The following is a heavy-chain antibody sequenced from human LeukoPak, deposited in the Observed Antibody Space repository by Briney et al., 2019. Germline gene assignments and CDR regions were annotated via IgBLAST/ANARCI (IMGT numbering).Heavy chain of an antibody. CDR3: AKETYSTSWQLDS. Sequence: GGSLRLSCAASGFTFSTYWMHWVRQAPGKGLVWVSHINSDGSSTTYADSVKGRFTISRDNAKNTLYLQMNSLRAEDTAVYYCAKETYSTSWQLDSWGQGTLVTVSS. V-gene: IGHV3-74*01. J-gene: IGHJ4*02. D-gene: IGHD2-2*01. CDR2: INSDGSST. CDR1: GFTFSTYW.